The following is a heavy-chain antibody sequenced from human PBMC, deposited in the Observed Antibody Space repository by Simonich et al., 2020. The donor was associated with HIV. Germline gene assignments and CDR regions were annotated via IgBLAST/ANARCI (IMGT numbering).Heavy chain of an antibody. D-gene: IGHD3-3*01. CDR2: ISSSSSYI. CDR1: YS. J-gene: IGHJ4*02. CDR3: ARPAGEILEWLLSPPPDY. V-gene: IGHV3-21*01. Sequence: YSMNWVRQAPGKGLEWVSSISSSSSYIYYADSVKGRFTISRDNAKNSLYLQMNSLRAEDTAVYYCARPAGEILEWLLSPPPDYWGQGTLVTVSS.